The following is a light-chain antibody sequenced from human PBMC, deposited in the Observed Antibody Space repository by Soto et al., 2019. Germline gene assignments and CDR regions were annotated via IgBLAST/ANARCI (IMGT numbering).Light chain of an antibody. CDR1: SSDVGGYDY. CDR2: VN. Sequence: QSALTQPRSVSGSPGQSVTISCTGTSSDVGGYDYVSWYQQHPGKSPQTYNLYVNKRPSGVPDRFSGSKSGNTASLTISGLQTEDEADYYCCSYAGSFTLLFGGGTKLTVL. CDR3: CSYAGSFTLL. V-gene: IGLV2-11*01. J-gene: IGLJ2*01.